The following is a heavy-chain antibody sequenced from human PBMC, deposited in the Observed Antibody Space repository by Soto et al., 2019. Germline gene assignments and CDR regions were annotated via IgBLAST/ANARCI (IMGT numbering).Heavy chain of an antibody. CDR1: GFSLSTSGMC. CDR3: ARNRLQGYYYGMDV. D-gene: IGHD4-4*01. V-gene: IGHV2-70*01. Sequence: ASGPTLVNPTQTLTLTCTFSGFSLSTSGMCVSWIRQPPGKALEWLALIDWDDDKYYSTSLKTRLTISKDTSKNQVVLTMTNMDPVDTATYYCARNRLQGYYYGMDVWGQGTTVTVSS. CDR2: IDWDDDK. J-gene: IGHJ6*02.